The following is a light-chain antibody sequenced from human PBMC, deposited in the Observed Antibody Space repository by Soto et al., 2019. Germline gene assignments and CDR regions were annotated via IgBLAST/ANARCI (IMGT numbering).Light chain of an antibody. CDR2: DVI. CDR1: SSDVGGYDF. Sequence: QSALTQPASVSGSPGQSITIPCTGTSSDVGGYDFVSWYQHHPGKAPKLIIYDVIVRPSGISNRFSGSKSGNTASLTISGLQAEDEADYYCNSYTSSSTLVFGTGTKLTVL. V-gene: IGLV2-14*03. J-gene: IGLJ1*01. CDR3: NSYTSSSTLV.